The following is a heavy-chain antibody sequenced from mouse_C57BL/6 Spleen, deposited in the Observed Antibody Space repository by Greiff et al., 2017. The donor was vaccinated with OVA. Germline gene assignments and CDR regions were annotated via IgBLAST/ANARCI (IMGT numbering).Heavy chain of an antibody. D-gene: IGHD1-1*01. Sequence: EVQLQQSGPELLKPGASVKISCKASGYTFTDYYINWLKQSHGKSLEWIGDITPRNGGTSYNQKFQGKATFTVDTSSSTAYMELRNLTSVDSAVYYCARQGYYYGSSYWGQGTTLTVSS. CDR2: ITPRNGGT. V-gene: IGHV1-26*01. CDR3: ARQGYYYGSSY. CDR1: GYTFTDYY. J-gene: IGHJ2*01.